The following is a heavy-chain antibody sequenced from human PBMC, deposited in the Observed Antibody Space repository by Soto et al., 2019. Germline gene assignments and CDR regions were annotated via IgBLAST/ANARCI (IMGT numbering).Heavy chain of an antibody. Sequence: SETLSLTCTVSGGSISSGGYYWSWIRQHPGKGLEWIGYIYYSGSTYYNPSLKSRVTISVDTSKNQFSLKLSSVTAADTAVYYCAREPWEYDSSGYLDYWGQGTLVTVSS. J-gene: IGHJ4*02. CDR3: AREPWEYDSSGYLDY. CDR2: IYYSGST. V-gene: IGHV4-31*03. D-gene: IGHD3-22*01. CDR1: GGSISSGGYY.